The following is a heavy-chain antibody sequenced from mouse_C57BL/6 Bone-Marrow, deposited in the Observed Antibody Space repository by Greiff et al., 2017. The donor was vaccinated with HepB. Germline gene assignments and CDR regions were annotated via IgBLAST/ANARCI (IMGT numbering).Heavy chain of an antibody. D-gene: IGHD1-1*02. J-gene: IGHJ3*01. V-gene: IGHV1-62-2*01. Sequence: VKLQESGAELVKPGASVKLSCKASGYTFTEYTIHWVKQRSGQGLEWIGWFYPGSGSIKYNEKFKDKATLTADKSSSTVYMELSRLTSEDFAVYFCARHEGELWTFAYWGQGTLVTVSA. CDR3: ARHEGELWTFAY. CDR1: GYTFTEYT. CDR2: FYPGSGSI.